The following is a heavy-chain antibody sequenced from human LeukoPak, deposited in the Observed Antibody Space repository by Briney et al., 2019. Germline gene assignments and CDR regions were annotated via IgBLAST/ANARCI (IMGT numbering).Heavy chain of an antibody. CDR3: AKRGAGSGGLHY. CDR1: GFTFATYA. J-gene: IGHJ4*02. CDR2: FYETGKT. D-gene: IGHD6-19*01. Sequence: GGSLRLSCAASGFTFATYAMSWVRPAPGKGLEWVSTFYETGKTDHADSVKGRFTISRDTSKNTLYLQMNSLRAEDTATYYCAKRGAGSGGLHYWGQGTLVTVSS. V-gene: IGHV3-23*01.